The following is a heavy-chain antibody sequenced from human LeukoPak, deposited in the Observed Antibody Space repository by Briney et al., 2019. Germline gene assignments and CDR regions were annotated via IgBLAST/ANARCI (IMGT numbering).Heavy chain of an antibody. CDR1: GYSISSGYY. Sequence: PSETLSLTCTVSGYSISSGYYWGWIRQPPGKGLEWIGSIYHSGSTYYNPSLKSRVTISVDTSKNQFSLKLSSVTAADTAVYYCARNDILTGYCFDYWGQGTLVTVSS. D-gene: IGHD3-9*01. CDR2: IYHSGST. J-gene: IGHJ4*02. CDR3: ARNDILTGYCFDY. V-gene: IGHV4-38-2*02.